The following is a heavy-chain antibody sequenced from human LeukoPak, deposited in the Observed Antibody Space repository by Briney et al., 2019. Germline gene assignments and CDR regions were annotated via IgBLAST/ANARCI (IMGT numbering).Heavy chain of an antibody. Sequence: GGSLRLSCAASGFTFSSYSMNWVRQAPGKGLEWVSSISSSSSYIYYADPVKGRFTISRDNAKNSLYLQMNSLRAEDTAVYYCAREYDFWSGYSPGNNWFDPWGQGTLVTVSS. CDR2: ISSSSSYI. CDR3: AREYDFWSGYSPGNNWFDP. D-gene: IGHD3-3*01. CDR1: GFTFSSYS. V-gene: IGHV3-21*01. J-gene: IGHJ5*02.